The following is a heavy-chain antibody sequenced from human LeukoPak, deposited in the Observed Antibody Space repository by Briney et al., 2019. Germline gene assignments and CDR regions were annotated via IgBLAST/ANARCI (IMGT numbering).Heavy chain of an antibody. CDR2: INPNSGGT. D-gene: IGHD4-17*01. V-gene: IGHV1-2*02. Sequence: ASVKVSCKASGYTFTGCYIHWVRQAPGQGLEWMGWINPNSGGTNYAQKFQGRVTMTRDTSISTAYMELSRLRSDDTAVYYCARGASGVYTVTTSWFDPWGQGTLVTVSS. CDR3: ARGASGVYTVTTSWFDP. J-gene: IGHJ5*02. CDR1: GYTFTGCY.